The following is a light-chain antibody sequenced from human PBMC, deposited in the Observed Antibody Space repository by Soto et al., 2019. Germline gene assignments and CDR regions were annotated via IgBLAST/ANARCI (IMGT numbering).Light chain of an antibody. CDR3: QQYNTYST. V-gene: IGKV1-5*01. CDR1: QDISNY. J-gene: IGKJ1*01. Sequence: IQRTQSPSSLSASVGDRVTITCQASQDISNYLNWYQQKPGKAPKLLIYDASSLESGVPSRFSGSGSGTEFTLTISSLQPDDFATYYCQQYNTYSTFGQGTKVDIK. CDR2: DAS.